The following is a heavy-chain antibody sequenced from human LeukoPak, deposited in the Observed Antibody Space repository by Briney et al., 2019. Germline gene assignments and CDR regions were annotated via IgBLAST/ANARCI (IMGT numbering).Heavy chain of an antibody. CDR3: ARFGGYCSSTSCYSGMDV. V-gene: IGHV3-7*01. D-gene: IGHD2-2*01. CDR2: IKQDGSEK. CDR1: GFTFSSYW. J-gene: IGHJ6*02. Sequence: GGSLRLSCAASGFTFSSYWMSWVRQAPGKGLEWVANIKQDGSEKYYVDSVKGRFTISRDNAKNSLYLQMNSLRAEDTAVYYCARFGGYCSSTSCYSGMDVWGQGTTVTVS.